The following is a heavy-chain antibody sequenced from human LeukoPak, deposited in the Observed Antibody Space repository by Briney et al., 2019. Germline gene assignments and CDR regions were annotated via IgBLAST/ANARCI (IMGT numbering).Heavy chain of an antibody. Sequence: SETLSLTCTVSGGSISSYYWSWIRQPPGKGLEWIGYIYYSGSTNYNPSLKSRVTISVDTSKNQFSLKLSSVTAADTAVYYCARAVRAYYDSSGALGYAFDIWGQGTMVTVSS. CDR2: IYYSGST. CDR3: ARAVRAYYDSSGALGYAFDI. CDR1: GGSISSYY. J-gene: IGHJ3*02. D-gene: IGHD3-22*01. V-gene: IGHV4-59*12.